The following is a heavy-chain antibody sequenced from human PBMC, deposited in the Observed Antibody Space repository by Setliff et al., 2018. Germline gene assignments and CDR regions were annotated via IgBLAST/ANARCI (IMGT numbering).Heavy chain of an antibody. D-gene: IGHD3-10*01. CDR2: INTNTGNP. CDR1: GYMFTTYA. J-gene: IGHJ6*03. Sequence: SVKVSCQASGYMFTTYAISWMRQAPGQGLEWMGWINTNTGNPSYAQGFTGRFVFSSDTSVSTAYLQISSLKAEDTALYYCARASRFGTIKYRGDYYMDVWGKGTTVTVSS. V-gene: IGHV7-4-1*02. CDR3: ARASRFGTIKYRGDYYMDV.